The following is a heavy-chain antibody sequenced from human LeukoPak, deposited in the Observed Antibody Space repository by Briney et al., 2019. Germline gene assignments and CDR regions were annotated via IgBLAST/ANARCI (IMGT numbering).Heavy chain of an antibody. CDR1: GGSISTSTYY. CDR2: IYYSGST. D-gene: IGHD5-24*01. V-gene: IGHV4-39*07. Sequence: PSETLSLTCTVSGGSISTSTYYWGWIRRPPGKGLEWIGSIYYSGSTYYSSSLKSRVTISVDTSRNQFSLRLSSVTAADTAVYYCARVKEMATTYYFDYWGQGTLVTVSS. CDR3: ARVKEMATTYYFDY. J-gene: IGHJ4*02.